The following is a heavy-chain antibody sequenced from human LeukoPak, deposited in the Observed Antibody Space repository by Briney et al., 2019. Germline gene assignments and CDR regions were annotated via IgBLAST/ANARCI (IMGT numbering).Heavy chain of an antibody. V-gene: IGHV1-2*06. J-gene: IGHJ3*02. CDR1: GYTFTGYY. CDR3: ARDLVYCSGGSCYHFESDAFEI. Sequence: ASVKVSCKASGYTFTGYYMHWVRQAPGQGLEWMGRINPNSGGTNYAQKFQGRVTMTRDTSISTAYMELSRLRSDDTAVYYWARDLVYCSGGSCYHFESDAFEIWGQGTMVTVSS. CDR2: INPNSGGT. D-gene: IGHD2-15*01.